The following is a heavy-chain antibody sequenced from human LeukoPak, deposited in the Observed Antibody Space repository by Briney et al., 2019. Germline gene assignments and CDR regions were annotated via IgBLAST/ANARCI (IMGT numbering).Heavy chain of an antibody. Sequence: ASVKVSCKASGGTFSSYAISWVRQAPGQGLEWMGGIIPIFGTANYAQKFQGRVAITTDESTSTAYMELSSLRSEDTAVYYCASRYSRSSSDAFDIWGQGTMVTVSS. CDR2: IIPIFGTA. V-gene: IGHV1-69*05. D-gene: IGHD6-13*01. CDR3: ASRYSRSSSDAFDI. J-gene: IGHJ3*02. CDR1: GGTFSSYA.